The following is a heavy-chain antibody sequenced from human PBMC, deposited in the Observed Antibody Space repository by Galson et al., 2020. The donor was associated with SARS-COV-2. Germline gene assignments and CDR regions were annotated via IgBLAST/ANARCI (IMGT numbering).Heavy chain of an antibody. CDR1: GFSFSDYH. Sequence: GESLKISCAASGFSFSDYHMNWIRQAPGKGLEWISYISSSGSYINQADAVKGRFTVSRDNGKNSLYLQMNSLRVEDTGVYYCAREEGRYFEDSSGYHFDSWGQGILVTVSS. D-gene: IGHD3-22*01. V-gene: IGHV3-11*06. CDR2: ISSSGSYI. J-gene: IGHJ4*02. CDR3: AREEGRYFEDSSGYHFDS.